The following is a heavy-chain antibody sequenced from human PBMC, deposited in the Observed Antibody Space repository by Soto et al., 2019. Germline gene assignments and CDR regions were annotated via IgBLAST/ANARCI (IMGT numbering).Heavy chain of an antibody. CDR1: GGSISSYY. D-gene: IGHD5-18*01. CDR3: ARATQRNWFDP. V-gene: IGHV4-59*12. Sequence: PSETLSLTCTVSGGSISSYYWSWIRQPPGKGLEWIGYIYYSGSTNYNPSLKSRVTISVDTSKNQFSLKLSSVTAADTAVYYCARATQRNWFDPWGQGTLVTVSS. CDR2: IYYSGST. J-gene: IGHJ5*02.